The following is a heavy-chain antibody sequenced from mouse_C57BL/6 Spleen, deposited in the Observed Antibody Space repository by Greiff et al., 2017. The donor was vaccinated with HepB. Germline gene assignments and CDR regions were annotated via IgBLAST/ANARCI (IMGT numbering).Heavy chain of an antibody. V-gene: IGHV1-7*01. CDR3: ARSRGVDYFDY. CDR1: GYTFTSYW. J-gene: IGHJ2*01. Sequence: VQLQQSGAELAKPGASVKLSCKASGYTFTSYWMHWVKQRPGQGLEWIGYINPSSGYTKYNQKFKDKATSTADKSSSTAYMQLSSLTYEDSAVYYCARSRGVDYFDYWGQGTTLTVSS. D-gene: IGHD1-1*02. CDR2: INPSSGYT.